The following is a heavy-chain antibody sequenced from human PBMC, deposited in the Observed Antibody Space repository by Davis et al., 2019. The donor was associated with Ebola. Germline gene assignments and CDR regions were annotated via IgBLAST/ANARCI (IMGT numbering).Heavy chain of an antibody. Sequence: SETLSLTCAVSGDSIISSKWWSWLRQPPGKGLEYIGYIYYSGSPNYNPSLKSRVTISVDTSKNQFSLKLSSVTAADTAIYYCAREKGSYYGMDVWGPGTTVTVSS. CDR2: IYYSGSP. J-gene: IGHJ6*02. CDR1: GDSIISSKW. V-gene: IGHV4-59*01. CDR3: AREKGSYYGMDV. D-gene: IGHD3-10*01.